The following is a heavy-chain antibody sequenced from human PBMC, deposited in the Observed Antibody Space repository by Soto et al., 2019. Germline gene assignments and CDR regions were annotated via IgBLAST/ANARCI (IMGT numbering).Heavy chain of an antibody. Sequence: PSETLSLTCAVYGGSFSGYYWTWIRQPPGTGLEWIGEINHSGSTNYNPSLKSRVTISVDTSKNQFSLKLSSVTAADTAVYYCARHSNEYRKSLDYWGQETLVTVPS. V-gene: IGHV4-34*01. D-gene: IGHD6-13*01. CDR1: GGSFSGYY. CDR3: ARHSNEYRKSLDY. CDR2: INHSGST. J-gene: IGHJ4*02.